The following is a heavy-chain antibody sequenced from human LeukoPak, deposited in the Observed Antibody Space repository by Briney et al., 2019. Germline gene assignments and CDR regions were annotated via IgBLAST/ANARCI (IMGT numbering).Heavy chain of an antibody. J-gene: IGHJ4*02. CDR1: GGSISSGGHS. CDR3: ASVPRYCSGGSCYVFDY. CDR2: IYHSGSGST. V-gene: IGHV4-30-2*01. D-gene: IGHD2-15*01. Sequence: PSQTLSLTCTVSGGSISSGGHSWSWIRQPPGKGLEWIGYIYHSGSGSTYYNPSLKSRVTISIDKSKNQFSLKLNSVTAADAAVYYCASVPRYCSGGSCYVFDYWGQGTLVTVSS.